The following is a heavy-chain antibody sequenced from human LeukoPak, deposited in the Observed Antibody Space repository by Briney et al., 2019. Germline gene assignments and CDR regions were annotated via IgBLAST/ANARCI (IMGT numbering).Heavy chain of an antibody. Sequence: GGSLRLSCAASGFTFSSFALSWVRQAPGKGLEWVSSISGSGDSTYYMESVKGRFTISRDNSENTLYLQMNSLRADDTAVYYCAKGSFWGQGTLVTVSS. J-gene: IGHJ4*02. D-gene: IGHD3-10*01. CDR2: ISGSGDST. V-gene: IGHV3-23*01. CDR1: GFTFSSFA. CDR3: AKGSF.